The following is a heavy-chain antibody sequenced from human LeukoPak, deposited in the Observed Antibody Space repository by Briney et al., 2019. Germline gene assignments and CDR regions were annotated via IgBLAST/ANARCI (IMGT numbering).Heavy chain of an antibody. Sequence: GGSLRLSCASSGFTFSSYGMHWVRQAPGKGLEWVTFIRYDGSNKYYADSVKGRFTISRDNSKNTLYLQMNSLRAEDTALYYCAKKKDYYDTSGAFDIWGQGTMVTVSS. J-gene: IGHJ3*02. CDR1: GFTFSSYG. V-gene: IGHV3-30*02. CDR3: AKKKDYYDTSGAFDI. D-gene: IGHD3-22*01. CDR2: IRYDGSNK.